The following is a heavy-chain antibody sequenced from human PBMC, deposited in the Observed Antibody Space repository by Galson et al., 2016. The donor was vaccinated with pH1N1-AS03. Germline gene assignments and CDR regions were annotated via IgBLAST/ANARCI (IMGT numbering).Heavy chain of an antibody. Sequence: VKVSCKVSGYTFTDYNMHWVQQAPGKGLEWMGPVDPDTSKTKYAEKFQGRVTITADTSRDTAYMDLSGLRSADTAIYYCATDGPRGSLSSWGQGTLVTVSS. CDR3: ATDGPRGSLSS. V-gene: IGHV1-69-2*01. J-gene: IGHJ4*02. CDR2: VDPDTSKT. CDR1: GYTFTDYN. D-gene: IGHD6-6*01.